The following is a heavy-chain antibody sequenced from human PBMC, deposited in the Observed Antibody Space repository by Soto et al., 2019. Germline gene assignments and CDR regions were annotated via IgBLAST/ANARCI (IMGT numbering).Heavy chain of an antibody. D-gene: IGHD4-4*01. CDR3: VRGGSNYAS. J-gene: IGHJ5*02. CDR1: GFTFSDSW. Sequence: EVQLVESGGGLVQPGGSLRLSCTASGFTFSDSWMTWVRQAPGKGLEWVARIKPDESEKKYADSVKGRFSISRDNVKNSMYLQMDSRRGEATAVYYCVRGGSNYASWGQGTLVTVSS. CDR2: IKPDESEK. V-gene: IGHV3-7*01.